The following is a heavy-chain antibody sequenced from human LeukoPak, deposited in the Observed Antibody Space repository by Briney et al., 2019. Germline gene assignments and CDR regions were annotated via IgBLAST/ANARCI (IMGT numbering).Heavy chain of an antibody. CDR2: ISSGSSYI. CDR1: GXTFSSYS. V-gene: IGHV3-21*01. Sequence: GGSLRLSCAASGXTFSSYSVNWVRQAPGKGLEWVSSISSGSSYIYYADSVKGLFTISRDNAKNSLYLQMNSLRAEDTAVYYCARYCSGGSCYGDDYWGQGTLVTVSS. J-gene: IGHJ4*02. D-gene: IGHD2-15*01. CDR3: ARYCSGGSCYGDDY.